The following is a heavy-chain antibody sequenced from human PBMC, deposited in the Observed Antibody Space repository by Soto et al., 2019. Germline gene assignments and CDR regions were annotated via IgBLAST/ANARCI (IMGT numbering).Heavy chain of an antibody. Sequence: EVQLLESGGGLVQPGGSLRLSCAASGFTFSSYAMSWVRQAAGKGLEWVSGISGSGGSTYYADSVKGRFTISRDNSKNTLYLQMNSLRAEVTAVYYCAKDRGGCSSTSCPPRLFDYWGQGTLVTVSS. CDR3: AKDRGGCSSTSCPPRLFDY. CDR1: GFTFSSYA. V-gene: IGHV3-23*01. D-gene: IGHD2-2*01. CDR2: ISGSGGST. J-gene: IGHJ4*02.